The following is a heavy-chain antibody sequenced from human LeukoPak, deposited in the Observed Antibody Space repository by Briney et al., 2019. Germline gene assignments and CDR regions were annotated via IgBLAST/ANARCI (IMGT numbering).Heavy chain of an antibody. J-gene: IGHJ4*02. D-gene: IGHD2-2*01. V-gene: IGHV1-69*04. CDR2: IIPILGIA. Sequence: GASVKVSCKASGGTFSSYAISWVRQAPGQGLEWMGRIIPILGIANYAQKFQGRVTITADKSTSTAYMELSSLRSEDTAVYYCASSGDQLLGFPFDYWGQGTLVTVSS. CDR1: GGTFSSYA. CDR3: ASSGDQLLGFPFDY.